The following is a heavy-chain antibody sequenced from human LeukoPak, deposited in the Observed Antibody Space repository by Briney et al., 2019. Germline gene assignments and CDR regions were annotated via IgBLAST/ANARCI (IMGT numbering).Heavy chain of an antibody. Sequence: GGSLRLSCVVSGFTFRSYAMYGVRQAPAKGLEWVSEISGSPDNTSYAASVKGRFATSRDDSRNTLYLQMNSLRAEDTAVYYCARLVGVSPLDYWGQGTPVTVSS. J-gene: IGHJ4*02. CDR1: GFTFRSYA. D-gene: IGHD3-16*01. CDR3: ARLVGVSPLDY. V-gene: IGHV3-23*01. CDR2: ISGSPDNT.